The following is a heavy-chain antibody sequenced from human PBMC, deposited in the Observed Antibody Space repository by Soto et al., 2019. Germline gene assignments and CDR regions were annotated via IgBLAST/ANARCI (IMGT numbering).Heavy chain of an antibody. CDR1: GYTFSDYY. D-gene: IGHD5-12*01. CDR3: ARVTVGYSGYDWTFDY. CDR2: INPNSGDA. V-gene: IGHV1-2*06. J-gene: IGHJ4*02. Sequence: ASVKVSCKASGYTFSDYYLHWVRQAPGQGPEWMGRINPNSGDAKFAQKFQGRVTMTRDTSVRTAFMELSRLRSDDTAVYYCARVTVGYSGYDWTFDYWGQGTLVTVS.